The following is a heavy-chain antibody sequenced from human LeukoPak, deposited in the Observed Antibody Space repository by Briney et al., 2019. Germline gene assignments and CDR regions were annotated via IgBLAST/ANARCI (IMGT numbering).Heavy chain of an antibody. CDR2: ISYDGSNK. J-gene: IGHJ3*02. Sequence: GGSLRLSCAASGFTFGSYGMHWVRQAPGKGLEWVAVISYDGSNKYYADSVKGRFTISRDNSKNTLYLQMNSLRAEDTAVYYCAKDRGDAFDIWGQGTMVTVSS. CDR1: GFTFGSYG. V-gene: IGHV3-30*18. D-gene: IGHD3-10*01. CDR3: AKDRGDAFDI.